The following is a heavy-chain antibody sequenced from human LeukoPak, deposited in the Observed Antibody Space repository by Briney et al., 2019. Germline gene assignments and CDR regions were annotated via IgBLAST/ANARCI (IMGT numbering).Heavy chain of an antibody. CDR2: ISGSGGST. CDR3: AKGRNASYYGSGSYPY. Sequence: GGSLRLSCAASGFTFSSYAMSWVRQAPGKGLEWVSAISGSGGSTYYADSVKGRFTISRDNSKNTLYLQMNSLRAEDTAVYYCAKGRNASYYGSGSYPYWGQGTLVTVSS. J-gene: IGHJ4*02. V-gene: IGHV3-23*01. D-gene: IGHD3-10*01. CDR1: GFTFSSYA.